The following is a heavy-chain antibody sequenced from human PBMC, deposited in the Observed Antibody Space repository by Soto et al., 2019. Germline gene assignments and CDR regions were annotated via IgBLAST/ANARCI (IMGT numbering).Heavy chain of an antibody. CDR3: ARGGPKYCSGGSCYSFAFGWFDP. Sequence: ASVKVSCKASGYTFTSYGISWVRQAPGQGLEWMGWISAYNGSTNYAQKLQGRVTMTTDTSTSTAYMELRSLRSDDTAVYYCARGGPKYCSGGSCYSFAFGWFDPWGQGTLVTVSS. CDR2: ISAYNGST. D-gene: IGHD2-15*01. J-gene: IGHJ5*02. V-gene: IGHV1-18*04. CDR1: GYTFTSYG.